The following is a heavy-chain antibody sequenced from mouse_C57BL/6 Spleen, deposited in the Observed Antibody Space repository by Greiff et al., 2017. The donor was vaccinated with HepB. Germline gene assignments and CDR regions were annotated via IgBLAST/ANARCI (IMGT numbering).Heavy chain of an antibody. J-gene: IGHJ4*01. CDR1: GYTFTSYW. D-gene: IGHD2-2*01. V-gene: IGHV1-53*01. CDR3: ARRDYGYTYAMDY. CDR2: INPSNGGT. Sequence: VQLQQPGTELVKPGASVKLSCKASGYTFTSYWMHWVKQRPGQGLEWIGNINPSNGGTNYNEKFKSKATLTVDKSSSTAYMQLSNLTSEDSAVYYCARRDYGYTYAMDYWGQGTSVTVSS.